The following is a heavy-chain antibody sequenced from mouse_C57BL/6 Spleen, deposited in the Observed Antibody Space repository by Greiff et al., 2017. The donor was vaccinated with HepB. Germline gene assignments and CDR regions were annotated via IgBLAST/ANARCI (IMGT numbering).Heavy chain of an antibody. CDR3: TRGWLRDWYFDV. CDR2: ISSGGDYI. J-gene: IGHJ1*03. V-gene: IGHV5-9-1*02. CDR1: GFTFSSYA. Sequence: EVKLMESGEGLVKPGGSLKLSCAASGFTFSSYAMSWVRQTPEKRLEWVAYISSGGDYIYYADTVKGRFTISRDNARNTLYLQMSSLKSEDTAMYYWTRGWLRDWYFDVWGTGTTVTVSS. D-gene: IGHD2-2*01.